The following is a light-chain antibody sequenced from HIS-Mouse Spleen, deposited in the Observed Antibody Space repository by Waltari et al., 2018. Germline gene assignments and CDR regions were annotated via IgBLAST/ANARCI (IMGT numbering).Light chain of an antibody. CDR2: AAS. CDR3: LQDYNYPWT. CDR1: QGIRND. Sequence: AIQMTQSPSSLSASVGDRVTITCRASQGIRNDLGWYQQKPGKAPKLLSYAASSLQSGVPSRVSGSGSGTDFTLTISSLQPEDFATYYCLQDYNYPWTFGQGTKVEIK. V-gene: IGKV1-6*01. J-gene: IGKJ1*01.